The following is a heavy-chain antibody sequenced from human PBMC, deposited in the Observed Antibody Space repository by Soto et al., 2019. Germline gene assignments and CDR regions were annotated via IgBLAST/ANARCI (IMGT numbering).Heavy chain of an antibody. CDR1: GGSISSYY. V-gene: IGHV4-59*08. Sequence: PSETLSLTCTVSGGSISSYYWSWIRQPPGKGLEWIGYIYYSGSTNYNPSLKSRVTISVDTSKNQFSLKLSSVTTADTAVYYCARFYGEDFDYWGQGTLVTVSS. CDR3: ARFYGEDFDY. D-gene: IGHD4-17*01. J-gene: IGHJ4*02. CDR2: IYYSGST.